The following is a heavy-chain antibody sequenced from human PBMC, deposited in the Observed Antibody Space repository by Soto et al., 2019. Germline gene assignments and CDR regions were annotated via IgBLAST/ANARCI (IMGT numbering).Heavy chain of an antibody. CDR1: AGSFSHYY. V-gene: IGHV4-34*01. Sequence: LETLSLTCAVYAGSFSHYYWNWIRQSPGKGLERIGKIKHSGSSNYNPSLRSRVSISVDMSKNQFSLRLTSVTAADTAVYYCARGGSSDWRVALDIWGQGTMVTVSS. CDR2: IKHSGSS. CDR3: ARGGSSDWRVALDI. D-gene: IGHD6-19*01. J-gene: IGHJ3*02.